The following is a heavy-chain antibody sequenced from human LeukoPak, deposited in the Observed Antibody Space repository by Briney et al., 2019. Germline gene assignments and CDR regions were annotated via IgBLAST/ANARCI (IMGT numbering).Heavy chain of an antibody. V-gene: IGHV4-59*01. Sequence: SETLSLTCTVSGGSISSYYWSWIRQPPGKGLEWIGYIYYSGSTNYNPSLKSRVTISVDTSKNQFSLKLSSVTAADTAVYYCASTGILGDFWSGYTWGQGTLATVSS. CDR1: GGSISSYY. CDR3: ASTGILGDFWSGYT. D-gene: IGHD3-3*01. J-gene: IGHJ4*02. CDR2: IYYSGST.